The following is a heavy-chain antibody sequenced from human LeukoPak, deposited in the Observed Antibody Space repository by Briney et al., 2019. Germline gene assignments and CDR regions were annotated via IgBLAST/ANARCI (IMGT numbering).Heavy chain of an antibody. CDR3: ARDLDNWNYVFYYYYYGMDV. V-gene: IGHV3-30*03. Sequence: GGSLRLSCAASGFSFSTYGMHWVRQAPGKGLEWVAVISYDGSNKYYADSVKGRFTISRDNSKNTLYLQMNSLRAEDTAVYYCARDLDNWNYVFYYYYYGMDVWGQGTTVTVSS. CDR1: GFSFSTYG. D-gene: IGHD1-7*01. CDR2: ISYDGSNK. J-gene: IGHJ6*02.